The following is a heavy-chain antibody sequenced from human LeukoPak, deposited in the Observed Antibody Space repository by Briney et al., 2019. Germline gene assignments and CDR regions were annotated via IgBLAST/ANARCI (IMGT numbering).Heavy chain of an antibody. V-gene: IGHV3-7*01. J-gene: IGHJ4*02. CDR3: ARLFGGVTTFDY. CDR1: GFTFSAFW. CDR2: IKPDGSDS. Sequence: GGSPRLSCAASGFTFSAFWMSWVRQGPGKGLEWVASIKPDGSDSHHVDSVMGRFTISRDNAKNLLYLQMNSLSAEDTAVYYCARLFGGVTTFDYWGQGALVTVSS. D-gene: IGHD4-17*01.